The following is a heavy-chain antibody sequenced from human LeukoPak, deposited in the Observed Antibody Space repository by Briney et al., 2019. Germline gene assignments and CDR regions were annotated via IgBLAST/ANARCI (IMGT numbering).Heavy chain of an antibody. CDR1: GFTFSSYS. CDR3: AGYNSGSLWYFDL. D-gene: IGHD6-19*01. V-gene: IGHV3-21*01. J-gene: IGHJ2*01. CDR2: ISSSSSYI. Sequence: RGSLRLSCAASGFTFSSYSMNWVRQAPGKGLEWVSSISSSSSYIYYADSVKGRFTISRDNAKNSLYLQMNSLRAEDTAVYYCAGYNSGSLWYFDLWGRGTLVTVSS.